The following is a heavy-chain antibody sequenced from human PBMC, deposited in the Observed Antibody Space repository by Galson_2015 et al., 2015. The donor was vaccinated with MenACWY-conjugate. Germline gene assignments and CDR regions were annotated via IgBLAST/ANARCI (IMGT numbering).Heavy chain of an antibody. CDR1: GFAFSDYH. D-gene: IGHD3-9*01. CDR2: ISHTATTM. J-gene: IGHJ4*02. V-gene: IGHV3-11*01. Sequence: SLRLSCAASGFAFSDYHMSWIRQIPGKGLEWVSYISHTATTMHYADSVKGRFTVSRDNGKKLLFLEMSSLRTEDTAVYYCARQTSTDYYILTGHQYYFDYWGQGTQVTVSS. CDR3: ARQTSTDYYILTGHQYYFDY.